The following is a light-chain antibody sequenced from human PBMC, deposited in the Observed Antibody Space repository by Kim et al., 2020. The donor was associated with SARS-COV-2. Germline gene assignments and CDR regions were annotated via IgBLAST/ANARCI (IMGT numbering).Light chain of an antibody. CDR2: EVF. J-gene: IGLJ1*01. CDR3: SSYGGSNNSPYV. CDR1: SSDVGGYNV. V-gene: IGLV2-8*01. Sequence: SVHLSLTATSSDVGGYNVVAWSQHHPRKAPKLIIYEVFKRPSGVPGRFSGSKSGNTASLAVSGLQAEDEADYYCSSYGGSNNSPYVFGTGTKVTVL.